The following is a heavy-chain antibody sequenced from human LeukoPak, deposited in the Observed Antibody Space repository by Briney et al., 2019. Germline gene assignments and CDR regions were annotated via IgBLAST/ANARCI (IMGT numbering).Heavy chain of an antibody. CDR3: ASHYGSAFYDAFDI. V-gene: IGHV3-20*01. D-gene: IGHD3-10*01. J-gene: IGHJ3*02. Sequence: GGSLRLSCAASAFTFSDYYMIWIRQAPGKGLEWVSGINWNGGSTGYADSVKGRFTISRDNAKNSLYLQMNSLRAEDTALYHCASHYGSAFYDAFDIWGQGTMVTVSS. CDR2: INWNGGST. CDR1: AFTFSDYY.